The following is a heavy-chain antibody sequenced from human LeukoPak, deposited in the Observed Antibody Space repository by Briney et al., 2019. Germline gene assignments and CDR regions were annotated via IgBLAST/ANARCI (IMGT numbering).Heavy chain of an antibody. CDR1: GFTSGDYA. Sequence: GGSLRLSCTASGFTSGDYAMSWVRQAPGKGLEWVGFIRSKAYGGTTEYAASVKGRFTISRDDSKSIAYLQMNSLKTEDTAVYYCTRDDSGSYYGYFDYWGQGTLVTVSS. J-gene: IGHJ4*02. CDR3: TRDDSGSYYGYFDY. CDR2: IRSKAYGGTT. V-gene: IGHV3-49*04. D-gene: IGHD3-10*01.